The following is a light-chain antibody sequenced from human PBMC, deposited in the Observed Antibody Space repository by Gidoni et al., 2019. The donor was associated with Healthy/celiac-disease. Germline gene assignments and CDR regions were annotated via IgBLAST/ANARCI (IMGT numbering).Light chain of an antibody. CDR3: SSYSITAPVV. CDR2: DFT. Sequence: QSALTQPASVSGAPGQSITISCTGSSSDIGDYDFVSWYQQHPGEAPQLVIYDFTNRPSGIPDRFSGFKSGNTASLTISGLQAEDEADYYCSSYSITAPVVFGGGTRLTV. J-gene: IGLJ3*02. CDR1: SSDIGDYDF. V-gene: IGLV2-14*03.